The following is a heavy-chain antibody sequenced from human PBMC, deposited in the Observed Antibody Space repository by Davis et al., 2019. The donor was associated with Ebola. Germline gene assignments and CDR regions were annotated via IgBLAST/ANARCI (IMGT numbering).Heavy chain of an antibody. J-gene: IGHJ5*02. CDR1: GYTFTSYA. CDR2: INAGNGNT. V-gene: IGHV1-3*01. CDR3: ARRVYSGSYPGWFDP. D-gene: IGHD1-26*01. Sequence: ASVKVSCKASGYTFTSYAMHWVRQAPGQRLEWMGWINAGNGNTKYSQKFQGRVTITRDTSASTAYMELSSLRSEDTAVYYCARRVYSGSYPGWFDPWGQGTLVTVSS.